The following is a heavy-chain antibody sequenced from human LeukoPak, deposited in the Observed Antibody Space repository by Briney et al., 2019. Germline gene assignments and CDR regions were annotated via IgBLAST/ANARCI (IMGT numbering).Heavy chain of an antibody. D-gene: IGHD2-2*02. CDR3: ARAPYCSSTSCYTGIARWFDP. J-gene: IGHJ5*02. CDR2: INHSGST. CDR1: GGSFSGYY. Sequence: SETLSLTCAVYGGSFSGYYWSWIRQPPGKGLEWIGEINHSGSTNYNPSLKSRVTISVDTSKNQFSLKLSSVTAADTAVYYCARAPYCSSTSCYTGIARWFDPWGQGTLVTVSS. V-gene: IGHV4-34*01.